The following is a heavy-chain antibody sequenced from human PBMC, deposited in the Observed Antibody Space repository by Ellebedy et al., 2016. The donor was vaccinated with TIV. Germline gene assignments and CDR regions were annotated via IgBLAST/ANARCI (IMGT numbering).Heavy chain of an antibody. J-gene: IGHJ4*02. CDR2: INHSGST. V-gene: IGHV4-34*01. CDR3: ARGDWYSSSWVY. Sequence: SETLSLXXAVYGESFSGYYWSWIRQPPGKGLEWIGEINHSGSTNYNPSLKSRVIISVDTSKSQFSLKLSSVTAADTAVYYCARGDWYSSSWVYWGQGTLVTVSS. D-gene: IGHD6-6*01. CDR1: GESFSGYY.